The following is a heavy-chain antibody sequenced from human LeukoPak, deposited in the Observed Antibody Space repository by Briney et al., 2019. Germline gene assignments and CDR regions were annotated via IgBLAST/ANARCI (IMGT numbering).Heavy chain of an antibody. CDR1: RFTFSNYA. CDR2: IYFDGSNQ. J-gene: IGHJ6*02. CDR3: ARVMTTMTTGYNYGMDV. V-gene: IGHV3-30-3*01. D-gene: IGHD4-17*01. Sequence: GRSLRLSCAASRFTFSNYAMHWVRLAPGKGLEWVAVIYFDGSNQYYADSVKGRFTISRDSSKNTLYLQMNSLRAEDTAVYFCARVMTTMTTGYNYGMDVWGQGTTVTVSS.